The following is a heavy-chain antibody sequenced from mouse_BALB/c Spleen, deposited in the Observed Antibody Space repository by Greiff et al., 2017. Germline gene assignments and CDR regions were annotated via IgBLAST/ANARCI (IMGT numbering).Heavy chain of an antibody. J-gene: IGHJ3*01. D-gene: IGHD2-3*01. Sequence: DVHLVESGGGLVKPGGSLKLSCAASGFTFSSYAMSWVRQTPEKRLEWVASISSGGSTYYPDSVKGRFTISRDNARNILYLQMSSLRSEDTAMYYCAREYDGYLAYWGQGTLVTVSA. CDR1: GFTFSSYA. CDR2: ISSGGST. V-gene: IGHV5-6-5*01. CDR3: AREYDGYLAY.